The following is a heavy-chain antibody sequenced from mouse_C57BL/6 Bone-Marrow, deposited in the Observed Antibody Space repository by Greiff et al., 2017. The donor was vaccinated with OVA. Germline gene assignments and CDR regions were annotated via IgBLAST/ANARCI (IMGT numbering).Heavy chain of an antibody. J-gene: IGHJ2*01. CDR3: ARYWRLRGDY. V-gene: IGHV14-3*01. D-gene: IGHD2-2*01. CDR2: IDPANGNT. Sequence: VQLKESGAELVRPGASVKLSCTASGFNIKDYYMHWVKQRPEQGLEWIGRIDPANGNTKYAPKFQGKATITADTSSNTAYLQLSSLTSEDTAIYYCARYWRLRGDYWGQGTTLTVSS. CDR1: GFNIKDYY.